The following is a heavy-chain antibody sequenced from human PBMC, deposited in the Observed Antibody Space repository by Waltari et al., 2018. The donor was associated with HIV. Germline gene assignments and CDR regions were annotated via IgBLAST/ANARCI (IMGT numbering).Heavy chain of an antibody. Sequence: QVQLVESGGGVVQPGRSLRLSCAAAGFYFSIYAMHWVRQAPGKGLEWVAVIWSESTNKYYVYSVKGRFTVSRDNSENKVYLQMNSLRADDTAVYYCARGRGRAFDIWGQGTMVIVSS. CDR3: ARGRGRAFDI. CDR1: GFYFSIYA. V-gene: IGHV3-33*04. J-gene: IGHJ3*02. CDR2: IWSESTNK. D-gene: IGHD3-10*01.